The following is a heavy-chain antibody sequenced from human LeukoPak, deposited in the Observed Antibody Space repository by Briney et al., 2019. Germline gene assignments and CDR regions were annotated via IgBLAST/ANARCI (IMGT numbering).Heavy chain of an antibody. CDR2: INHSGSI. V-gene: IGHV4-34*01. CDR3: ARAEPYYDFWSGYYSDAFDI. CDR1: GGSFSGYY. J-gene: IGHJ3*02. Sequence: SQTLSLTCAVYGGSFSGYYWSWIRQPPGKGLEWIGEINHSGSINYNPSLKSRVTISVDTSENQFSLKLSSVTAADTAVYYCARAEPYYDFWSGYYSDAFDIWGQGTMVTVSS. D-gene: IGHD3-3*01.